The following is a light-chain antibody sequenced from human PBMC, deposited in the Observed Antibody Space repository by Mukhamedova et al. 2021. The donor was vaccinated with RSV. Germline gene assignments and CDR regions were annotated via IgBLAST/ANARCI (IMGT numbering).Light chain of an antibody. CDR3: QQYHYWPS. CDR2: GAS. CDR1: QSVSSN. Sequence: SQSVSSNLACYQQKPGQAPRLLIYGASTRATGVPARFSGSGSGTEFSLTLSILQSEDFALYYCQQYHYWPSFGGWTK. V-gene: IGKV3-15*01. J-gene: IGKJ4*01.